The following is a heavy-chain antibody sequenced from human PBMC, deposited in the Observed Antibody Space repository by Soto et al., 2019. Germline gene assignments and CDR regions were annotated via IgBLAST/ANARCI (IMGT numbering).Heavy chain of an antibody. CDR1: GYSFAGYW. D-gene: IGHD3-22*01. J-gene: IGHJ4*02. V-gene: IGHV5-10-1*01. Sequence: GESLKISCTGSGYSFAGYWITWVRQKPVKVLEWMGRIDPSDSQTYYSPSFRGHVTISVTKSITTVFLQWSSLRASDTAMYYCARQIYDSDTGPNFQYYFDSWGQGTPVTVSS. CDR3: ARQIYDSDTGPNFQYYFDS. CDR2: IDPSDSQT.